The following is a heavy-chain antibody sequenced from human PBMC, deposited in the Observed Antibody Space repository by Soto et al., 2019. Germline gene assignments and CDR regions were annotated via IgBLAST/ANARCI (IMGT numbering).Heavy chain of an antibody. CDR1: CGSIISSNW. V-gene: IGHV4-4*02. D-gene: IGHD1-26*01. J-gene: IGHJ6*02. CDR2: IYHSGST. Sequence: SETLSLTCAFSCGSIISSNWWSWVRQPPGKGLEWIGEIYHSGSTNYNPSLKSRVTISVDKSKNQFSLKLSSVTAADTAVYYCARAAGSYWNYYYGMDVWGQGTTVTVSS. CDR3: ARAAGSYWNYYYGMDV.